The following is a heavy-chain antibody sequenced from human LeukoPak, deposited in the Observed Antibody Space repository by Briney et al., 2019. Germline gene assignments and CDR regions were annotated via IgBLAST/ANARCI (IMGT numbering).Heavy chain of an antibody. CDR2: ISGSGGST. CDR3: AKDLHWGVGATTFDY. J-gene: IGHJ4*02. V-gene: IGHV3-23*01. D-gene: IGHD1-26*01. Sequence: GGSLRLSCAASRFTFSSYAMSWVRQAPGKGLEWVSAISGSGGSTYYADSVKGRFTISRDNSKNTLYLQMNSLRAEDTAVYYCAKDLHWGVGATTFDYWGQGTLVTVSS. CDR1: RFTFSSYA.